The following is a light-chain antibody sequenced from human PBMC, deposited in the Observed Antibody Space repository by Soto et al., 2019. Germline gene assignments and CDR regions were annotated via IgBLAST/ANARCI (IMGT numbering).Light chain of an antibody. V-gene: IGKV1-33*01. J-gene: IGKJ4*01. CDR1: QDINNA. CDR3: QQCYRLLLT. Sequence: DIEMTQSPSSLPSSLGDRATITCQASQDINNALNWYQQKPGKAPKLLISDALNLEIGVPSRFSGGASGTLFHTTSPRLHAEDIGKYCRQQCYRLLLTFGGGTKVEIK. CDR2: DAL.